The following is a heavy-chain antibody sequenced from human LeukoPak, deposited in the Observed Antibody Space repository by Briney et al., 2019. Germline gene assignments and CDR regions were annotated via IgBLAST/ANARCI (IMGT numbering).Heavy chain of an antibody. J-gene: IGHJ4*02. CDR2: IYYSVST. CDR3: AREIAAGGFDY. Sequence: SETLSLTCTVSGVSISSYYWSWIRQPPGKGLEWIGYIYYSVSTNYNPSLKSRVTISVDTSKTQFSLKPSSVTAADTAVYYCAREIAAGGFDYWGQGTLVTVSS. D-gene: IGHD6-13*01. CDR1: GVSISSYY. V-gene: IGHV4-59*01.